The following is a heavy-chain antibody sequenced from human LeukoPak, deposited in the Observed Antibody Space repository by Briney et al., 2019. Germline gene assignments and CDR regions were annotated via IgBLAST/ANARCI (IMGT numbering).Heavy chain of an antibody. CDR2: ISSSSSYI. CDR1: GFTFSSYS. V-gene: IGHV3-21*01. J-gene: IGHJ3*02. CDR3: ARDFTPLYCSSTSCYFRAFDI. D-gene: IGHD2-2*01. Sequence: PGRSLRLSCAASGFTFSSYSMNWVRQAPGKGLEWVSSISSSSSYIYYADSVKGRFTIPRDNAKNSLYLQMNSLRAEDTAVYYCARDFTPLYCSSTSCYFRAFDIWGQGTMVTVSS.